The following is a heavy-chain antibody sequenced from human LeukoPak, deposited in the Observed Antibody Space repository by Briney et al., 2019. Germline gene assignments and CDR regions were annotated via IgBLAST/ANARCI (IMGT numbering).Heavy chain of an antibody. CDR1: GGSISSYY. Sequence: SETLSLTCTVSGGSISSYYWSWIRQPPGKGLEWIGYIYYSGSTNYNPSLKSRVTISVDTSKNQFSLKLSSVTAADTAVYYCARASYTMGYDYWGQGTLVTVSS. D-gene: IGHD3-10*01. V-gene: IGHV4-59*12. J-gene: IGHJ4*02. CDR3: ARASYTMGYDY. CDR2: IYYSGST.